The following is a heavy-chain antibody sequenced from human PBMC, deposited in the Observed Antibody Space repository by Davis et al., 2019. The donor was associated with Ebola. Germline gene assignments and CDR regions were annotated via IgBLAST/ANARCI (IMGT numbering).Heavy chain of an antibody. CDR2: THPADSDT. D-gene: IGHD3-3*01. Sequence: PGGSLRLSCKGSGYNFATHWIGWVRQKPGEGLEWMGTTHPADSDTRYSPSFQGQVTISADKSTNTAYLHWSSLQVSDSAMYYCTRPYWSGGDDGGDYWGRGTLITVSS. CDR3: TRPYWSGGDDGGDY. J-gene: IGHJ4*02. CDR1: GYNFATHW. V-gene: IGHV5-51*01.